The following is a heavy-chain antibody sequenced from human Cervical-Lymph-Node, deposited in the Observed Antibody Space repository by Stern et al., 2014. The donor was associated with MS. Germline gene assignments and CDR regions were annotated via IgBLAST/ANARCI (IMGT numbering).Heavy chain of an antibody. D-gene: IGHD2-21*02. CDR1: GFTFSSYS. V-gene: IGHV3-21*01. Sequence: EEHLVESGGGLVKPGGSLRLSCAASGFTFSSYSMNWVRQAPGKGLEWVSSISSSSSYIHYADSVKGRFTISRDNAKNSLYLQMNSLRAEDTAVYYCARGCGGDCYSAHEYFQHWGQGTLVTVSS. J-gene: IGHJ1*01. CDR3: ARGCGGDCYSAHEYFQH. CDR2: ISSSSSYI.